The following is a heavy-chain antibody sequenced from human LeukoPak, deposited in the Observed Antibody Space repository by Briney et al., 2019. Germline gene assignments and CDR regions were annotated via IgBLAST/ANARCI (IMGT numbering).Heavy chain of an antibody. CDR1: GGSISSYY. D-gene: IGHD2-21*02. J-gene: IGHJ4*02. CDR3: ARGDSRGGYFDY. V-gene: IGHV4-59*01. Sequence: PSETLSLTCTVSGGSISSYYWSWIRQPPGKGLEWIGYIYDSGITNYNPSLKSRVTISVDASKSQFSLKLSSVTAADTAVYYCARGDSRGGYFDYWGQGTLVTVSS. CDR2: IYDSGIT.